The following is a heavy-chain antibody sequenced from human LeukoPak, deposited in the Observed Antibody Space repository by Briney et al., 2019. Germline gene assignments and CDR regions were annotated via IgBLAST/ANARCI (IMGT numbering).Heavy chain of an antibody. V-gene: IGHV4-39*07. Sequence: SETLSLTCTVSGDSISSSSYYWGWIRQPPGTGLEWIGSIYYSGSTYYNPSLKSRVTISVDTSKNQFSLNLRSVTAADTAVYYCAREILYDSTGYYLWGQGTLVTVSS. D-gene: IGHD3-22*01. CDR2: IYYSGST. CDR3: AREILYDSTGYYL. J-gene: IGHJ4*02. CDR1: GDSISSSSYY.